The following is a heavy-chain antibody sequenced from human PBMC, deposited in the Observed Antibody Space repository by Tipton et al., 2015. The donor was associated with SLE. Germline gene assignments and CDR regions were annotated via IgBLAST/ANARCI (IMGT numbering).Heavy chain of an antibody. D-gene: IGHD5-12*01. Sequence: TLSLTCSVSNGPINSFYWSWIRQPPGKGLEWIGYFYHSGNTNYKSPLKSRVTMTVDTSKNQFSLKLSSVTAADTAVYFCARHDAGGYFFDSWGQGSLVTVSS. V-gene: IGHV4-59*08. CDR1: NGPINSFY. J-gene: IGHJ4*02. CDR3: ARHDAGGYFFDS. CDR2: FYHSGNT.